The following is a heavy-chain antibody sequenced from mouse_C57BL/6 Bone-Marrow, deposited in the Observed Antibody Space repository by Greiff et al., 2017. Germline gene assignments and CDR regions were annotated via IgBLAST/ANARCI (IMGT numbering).Heavy chain of an antibody. J-gene: IGHJ4*01. D-gene: IGHD2-5*01. CDR3: ARRDSNFSMDY. CDR1: GYAFSSYW. V-gene: IGHV1-80*01. Sequence: VHLQQSGAELVKPGASVKISCKASGYAFSSYWMNWVKQRPGKGLEWIGQIYPGDGDTNYNGKFKGKATLTADKSSSTAYMQLSSLTSEDSAVYFCARRDSNFSMDYWGQGTSVTVSS. CDR2: IYPGDGDT.